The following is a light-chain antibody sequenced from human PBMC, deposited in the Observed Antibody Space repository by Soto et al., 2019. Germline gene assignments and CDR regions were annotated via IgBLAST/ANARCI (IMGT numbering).Light chain of an antibody. V-gene: IGKV3-20*01. CDR3: QQYGSSPLT. Sequence: EIVLTQSPGTLSLSPGERATLSCRASQTVSSSFLAWYRQTPGQAPRLLIYGASSRATGIPDRFSGSGSGTDFTLTISRLDPEDFAVYYCQQYGSSPLTFGGGTKVEIK. J-gene: IGKJ4*01. CDR1: QTVSSSF. CDR2: GAS.